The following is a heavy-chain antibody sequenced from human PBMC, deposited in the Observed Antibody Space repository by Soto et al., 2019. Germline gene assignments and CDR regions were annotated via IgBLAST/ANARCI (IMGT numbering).Heavy chain of an antibody. J-gene: IGHJ4*02. V-gene: IGHV3-74*01. CDR2: INSDGSST. CDR1: GFSFSSYC. Sequence: EVQLVESGGGLVQPGGSLRLACAASGFSFSSYCMYWVRQAPGKGLVWVSRINSDGSSTNYADSVKGRFTISRDNAKKTLYLQMNSLRAEDTAVYYCASDQFVLDSNRLGGIDYWGQGALVIVS. CDR3: ASDQFVLDSNRLGGIDY. D-gene: IGHD3-3*01.